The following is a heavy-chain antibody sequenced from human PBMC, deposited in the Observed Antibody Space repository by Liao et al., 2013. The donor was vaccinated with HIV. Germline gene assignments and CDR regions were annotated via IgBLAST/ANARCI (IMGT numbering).Heavy chain of an antibody. CDR1: GVSISSGSYY. D-gene: IGHD1-26*01. CDR2: IYTSGST. CDR3: ARSKVLASVGATTRMVVFDY. V-gene: IGHV4-61*02. Sequence: QVQLQESGPGLVKPSQTLSLTCSVSGVSISSGSYYWSWIRQPAGKGLEWIGRIYTSGSTNYNPSLKSRVTMSVDTSKNQFSLKLSSVTAADTAVYYCARSKVLASVGATTRMVVFDYWGQGTLVTVSS. J-gene: IGHJ4*02.